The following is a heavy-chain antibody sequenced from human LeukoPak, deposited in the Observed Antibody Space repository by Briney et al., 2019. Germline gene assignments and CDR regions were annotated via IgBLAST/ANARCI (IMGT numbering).Heavy chain of an antibody. CDR1: GFPSRSYS. J-gene: IGHJ4*02. CDR3: ARLSNVFWSGYYTIDY. D-gene: IGHD3-3*01. CDR2: IISSRSYI. Sequence: PGGSLRFSCAASGFPSRSYSRTGVPQAPGRGRGWVSSIISSRSYIYNADSVKGRFTITRDNATNTLYLQMNSLRAEDTAVDYCARLSNVFWSGYYTIDYWGQGTLATVTS. V-gene: IGHV3-21*01.